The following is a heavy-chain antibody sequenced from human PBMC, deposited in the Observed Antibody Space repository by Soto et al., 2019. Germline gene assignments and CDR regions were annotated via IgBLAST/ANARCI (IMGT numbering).Heavy chain of an antibody. J-gene: IGHJ1*01. CDR1: GFTFDDYA. Sequence: EVQLVESGGGLVQPGRSLRLSCAASGFTFDDYAMHWVRQAPGKGLEWVSGISWNSGSIGYADSVKGRFTISRDNAKNSLYLQMNSLRAEDKALYYCAKTCGGDCPTFQHWGQGTLVTVSS. CDR2: ISWNSGSI. D-gene: IGHD2-21*02. CDR3: AKTCGGDCPTFQH. V-gene: IGHV3-9*01.